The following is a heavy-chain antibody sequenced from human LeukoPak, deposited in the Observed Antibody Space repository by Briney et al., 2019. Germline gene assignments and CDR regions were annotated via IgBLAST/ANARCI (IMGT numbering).Heavy chain of an antibody. CDR1: GGNFVTYA. D-gene: IGHD4-11*01. CDR3: AREFEGFDDYSDSYYGMDV. CDR2: ITPIIGVR. J-gene: IGHJ6*02. Sequence: GASVKVSCKASGGNFVTYAFSWVRQAPGQGLEWVGRITPIIGVRNYARKFQGRVIISADKSTTTVYMELSSLRSDDTAIYYCAREFEGFDDYSDSYYGMDVWGQGTTVTVSS. V-gene: IGHV1-69*04.